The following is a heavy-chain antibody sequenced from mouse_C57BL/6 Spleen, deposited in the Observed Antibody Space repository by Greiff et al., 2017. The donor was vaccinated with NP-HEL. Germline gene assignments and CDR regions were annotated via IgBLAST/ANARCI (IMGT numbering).Heavy chain of an antibody. J-gene: IGHJ3*01. CDR1: GYTFTSYW. CDR2: INPSSGYT. CDR3: ARDYYDYERSFAY. Sequence: QVQLKESGAELAKPGASVKLSCKASGYTFTSYWMHWVKQRPGQGLEWIGYINPSSGYTKYNQKFKDKATLTADKSSSTAYMQLSSLTYEDSAVYYCARDYYDYERSFAYWGQGTLVTVSA. D-gene: IGHD2-4*01. V-gene: IGHV1-7*01.